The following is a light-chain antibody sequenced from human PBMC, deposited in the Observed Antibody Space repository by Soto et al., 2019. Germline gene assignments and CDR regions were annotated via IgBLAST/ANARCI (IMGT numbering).Light chain of an antibody. V-gene: IGKV3D-20*02. CDR2: GGS. CDR1: QSVSSN. J-gene: IGKJ5*01. CDR3: QQRSNWPPKIT. Sequence: EIVLTQSPGTLYLSPGERATLSCRASQSVSSNHLAWYQQKPGQAPRLLIYGGSSRATGIPVRFSGSGSGTDFTLTISSLEPEDFAVYYCQQRSNWPPKITFGQGTRLEIK.